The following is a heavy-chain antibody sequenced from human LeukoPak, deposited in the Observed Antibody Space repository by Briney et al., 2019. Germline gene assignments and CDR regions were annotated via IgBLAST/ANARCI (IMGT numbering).Heavy chain of an antibody. V-gene: IGHV3-21*01. Sequence: GGSLRLSCAASGFTFSSYSMNWVRQAPGKGLEWVSSISSSSSYIYYADSVKGRFTISRDNAKQYLYLQMNSLRAEDTAVYYCARAQSVSWRIAVAGRPVAFEYWGQGNLVTVSS. D-gene: IGHD6-19*01. J-gene: IGHJ4*02. CDR1: GFTFSSYS. CDR2: ISSSSSYI. CDR3: ARAQSVSWRIAVAGRPVAFEY.